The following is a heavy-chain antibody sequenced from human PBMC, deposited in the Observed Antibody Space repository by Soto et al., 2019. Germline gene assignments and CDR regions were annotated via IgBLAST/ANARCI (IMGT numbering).Heavy chain of an antibody. V-gene: IGHV3-7*03. CDR3: TRDANYRDDSAYYDVFDI. CDR1: GFGFGSAW. CDR2: IRKDGSQE. J-gene: IGHJ3*02. Sequence: DVQLTESGGGLVQPGGSLRLSWGAFGFGFGSAWRAWVRQVPGKGRDGVANIRKDGSQEHYADSVRGRFSVSRDNAKDSLYLQMNSLRLEDTAVYYCTRDANYRDDSAYYDVFDIWGQGTMVTVSS. D-gene: IGHD3-16*01.